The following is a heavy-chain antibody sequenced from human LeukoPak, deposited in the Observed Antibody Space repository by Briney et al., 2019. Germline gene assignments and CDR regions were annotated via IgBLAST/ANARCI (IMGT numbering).Heavy chain of an antibody. CDR3: ASRGWLQLNYLRYFDY. CDR2: NNPNDGST. Sequence: ASGKVSCKASGYTYTSYYMHWVRQATGQWLELMGTNNPNDGSTSYAQKFQGGVTMTRDTSTSTVYMELSSLRSEDTAVYYCASRGWLQLNYLRYFDYWGQGTLVTVSS. D-gene: IGHD5-24*01. V-gene: IGHV1-46*01. CDR1: GYTYTSYY. J-gene: IGHJ4*02.